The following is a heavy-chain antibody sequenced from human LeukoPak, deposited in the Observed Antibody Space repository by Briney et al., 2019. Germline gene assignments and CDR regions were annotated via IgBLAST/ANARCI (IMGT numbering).Heavy chain of an antibody. V-gene: IGHV1-69*05. J-gene: IGHJ6*04. Sequence: ASVKVSCKASGGTFSSYAISWVRQAPGQGLEWMGGIIPIFGTANYAQKFQGRVTIITDESTSTAYMELSSLRSEDTAVYYCARGWVKAMVTLGMDVWGKGTTVTVSS. D-gene: IGHD5-18*01. CDR2: IIPIFGTA. CDR1: GGTFSSYA. CDR3: ARGWVKAMVTLGMDV.